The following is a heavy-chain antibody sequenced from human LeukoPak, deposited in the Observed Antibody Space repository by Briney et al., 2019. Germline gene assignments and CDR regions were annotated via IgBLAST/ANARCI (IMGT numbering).Heavy chain of an antibody. J-gene: IGHJ4*02. V-gene: IGHV1-2*02. D-gene: IGHD6-6*01. Sequence: ASVKVSCKASGYTFTGYYMHWVRQAPGQGLEWMGWINPNSGGTNYAQKFQGRVTMTRDTSISTAYMELSRLRSDDTAVYYCARGPSGYSSSWGVYWGQGTLVTVSS. CDR2: INPNSGGT. CDR1: GYTFTGYY. CDR3: ARGPSGYSSSWGVY.